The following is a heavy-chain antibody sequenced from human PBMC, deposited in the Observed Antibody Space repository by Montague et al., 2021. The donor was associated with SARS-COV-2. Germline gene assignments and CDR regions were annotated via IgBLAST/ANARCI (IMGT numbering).Heavy chain of an antibody. J-gene: IGHJ3*02. V-gene: IGHV4-39*01. Sequence: ETLSLTCTVSGGSISSSSYYWGWLRQPPGKGLEWIGSIYYSGSTYYNPSLKSRVTISVDTSKNQFSLKLSSVTAADTAVYYCARFPTSYYYDSKAAPATPDAFDIWGQGTMVTVSS. D-gene: IGHD3-22*01. CDR3: ARFPTSYYYDSKAAPATPDAFDI. CDR2: IYYSGST. CDR1: GGSISSSSYY.